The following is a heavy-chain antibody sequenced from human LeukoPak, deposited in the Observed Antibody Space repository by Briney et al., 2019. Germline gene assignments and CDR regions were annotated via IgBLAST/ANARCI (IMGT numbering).Heavy chain of an antibody. CDR2: SRNKASSYNT. CDR3: GRIAINANNGMDV. D-gene: IGHD1/OR15-1a*01. V-gene: IGHV3-72*01. Sequence: GGSLRLSCAPSGFKFSDHYTDCGRHAPGERRGWVGRSRNKASSYNTEYAASVEGRFTISRDVSESSLYLQMNSLRTEDTAVYYCGRIAINANNGMDVWGQGTTVTVSS. J-gene: IGHJ6*02. CDR1: GFKFSDHY.